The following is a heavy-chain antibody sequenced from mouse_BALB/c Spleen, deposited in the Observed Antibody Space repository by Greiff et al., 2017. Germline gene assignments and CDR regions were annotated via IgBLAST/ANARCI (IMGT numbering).Heavy chain of an antibody. CDR2: ISYSGST. V-gene: IGHV3-8*02. D-gene: IGHD2-3*01. Sequence: EVMLVESGPSLVKPSQTLSLTCSVTGDSITSGYWNWIRKFPGNKLEYMGYISYSGSTYYNPSLKSRISITRDTSKNQYYLQLNSVTTEDTATYYCARYSIYDGMGDWYFDVWGAGTTVTVSS. J-gene: IGHJ1*01. CDR3: ARYSIYDGMGDWYFDV. CDR1: GDSITSGY.